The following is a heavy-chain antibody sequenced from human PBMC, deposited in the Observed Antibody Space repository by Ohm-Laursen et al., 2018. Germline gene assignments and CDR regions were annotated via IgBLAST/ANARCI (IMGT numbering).Heavy chain of an antibody. CDR2: IYYSGST. V-gene: IGHV4-59*12. J-gene: IGHJ4*02. CDR1: GGSISSYY. CDR3: ARVRGGAVAGPYFDY. D-gene: IGHD6-19*01. Sequence: GTLSLTCTVSGGSISSYYWSWIRQPPGKGLEWIGYIYYSGSTNYNPSLKSRVTISIDTSKNQFSLKLSSVTAADTAVYYCARVRGGAVAGPYFDYWGQGTLVTVSS.